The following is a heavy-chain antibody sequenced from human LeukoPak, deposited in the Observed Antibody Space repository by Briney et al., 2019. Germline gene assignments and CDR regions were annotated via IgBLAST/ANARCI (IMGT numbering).Heavy chain of an antibody. CDR3: VRDPHCSGCSCYLVGFDY. CDR2: IKQDGSEK. J-gene: IGHJ4*02. D-gene: IGHD2-15*01. CDR1: GFTFSTYW. V-gene: IGHV3-7*01. Sequence: GGSLRLSCAASGFTFSTYWMSWVRQAPGKGLEWVADIKQDGSEKHYVDSVKGRFTVSRDNAKNSLYLQMNNLRAEDTAIYYCVRDPHCSGCSCYLVGFDYWGQGVLVTVSS.